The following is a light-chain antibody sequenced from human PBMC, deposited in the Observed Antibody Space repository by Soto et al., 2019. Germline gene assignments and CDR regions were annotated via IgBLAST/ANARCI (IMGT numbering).Light chain of an antibody. V-gene: IGLV3-1*01. J-gene: IGLJ2*01. CDR3: QAWDSSTVVV. CDR2: QDS. Sequence: SYELTQPPSVSVSPGQTASITCSGDKLGDKYACWYQQKPGQSPVLVIYQDSKRPSGIPERFSGSNSGNTATLTISGTQAMDEADYYCQAWDSSTVVVFGAGTTVTVL. CDR1: KLGDKY.